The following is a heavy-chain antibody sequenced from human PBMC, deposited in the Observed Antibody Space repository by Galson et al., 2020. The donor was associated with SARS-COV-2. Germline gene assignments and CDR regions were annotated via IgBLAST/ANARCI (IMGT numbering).Heavy chain of an antibody. V-gene: IGHV2-5*02. Sequence: KMSGPTLVKPTQTLTLTCTFSGFSLSTSGVGVGWIRQPPGKDLEWLAVIYSDNDNRYCPSLKNRLTITTDTPKKQVVLTITNMDPVDTATYYCAHRPKPMSTVTTSINYFDYLGQGTLVTVSS. J-gene: IGHJ4*02. CDR1: GFSLSTSGVG. CDR3: AHRPKPMSTVTTSINYFDY. CDR2: IYSDNDN. D-gene: IGHD4-17*01.